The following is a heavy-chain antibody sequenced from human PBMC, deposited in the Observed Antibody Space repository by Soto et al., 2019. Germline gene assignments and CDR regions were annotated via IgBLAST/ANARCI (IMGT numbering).Heavy chain of an antibody. D-gene: IGHD5-18*01. CDR1: GFTFSSYG. CDR2: IWYDGSNK. Sequence: GGSLRLSCAASGFTFSSYGMHWVRQAPGKGLEWVAVIWYDGSNKYYADSVKGRFTISRDNSKNTLYLQMNSLGAEDTAVYYCARDGVRRGIQLWSGPPPKNYYYYGMDVWGQGTTVTVSS. V-gene: IGHV3-33*01. CDR3: ARDGVRRGIQLWSGPPPKNYYYYGMDV. J-gene: IGHJ6*02.